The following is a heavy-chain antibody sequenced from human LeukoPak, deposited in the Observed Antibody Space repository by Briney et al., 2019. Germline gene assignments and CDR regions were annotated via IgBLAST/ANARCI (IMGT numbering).Heavy chain of an antibody. J-gene: IGHJ5*02. CDR3: AREALNYDILTGYYSANWFDP. Sequence: PSETLSLTCTVSGGSISSYYWSWIRQPPGKGLEWIGYIYYSGSTNYNPSLKSRVTISVDTSKNQFSLKLSSVTAADTAVYYCAREALNYDILTGYYSANWFDPWGQGTLVTVSS. CDR2: IYYSGST. CDR1: GGSISSYY. V-gene: IGHV4-59*01. D-gene: IGHD3-9*01.